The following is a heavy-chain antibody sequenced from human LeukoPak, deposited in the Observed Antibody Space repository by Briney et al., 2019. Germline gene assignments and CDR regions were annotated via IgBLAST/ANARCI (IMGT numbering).Heavy chain of an antibody. D-gene: IGHD5-12*01. Sequence: SETLSLTCTVSGGSISSGGYYWSWIRQHPGNGLKWIVYIYYSGSTYYNPSLKGRVTISVDTSKNQFSLKLSSMTAADTAVYYCARTSVRYSGYEQFDYCGQGTLVTVSS. CDR3: ARTSVRYSGYEQFDY. CDR1: GGSISSGGYY. CDR2: IYYSGST. J-gene: IGHJ4*02. V-gene: IGHV4-31*03.